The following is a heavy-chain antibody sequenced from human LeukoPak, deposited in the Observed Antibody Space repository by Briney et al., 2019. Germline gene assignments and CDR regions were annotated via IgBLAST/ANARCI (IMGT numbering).Heavy chain of an antibody. CDR2: INAGNGKT. D-gene: IGHD6-6*01. CDR1: GYTFTSYA. Sequence: ASVKVSCKASGYTFTSYAMHWVRQAPGQRLEWMGWINAGNGKTNYSQKFQVRVTLTRDTSASTAYVELSSLRSEDTAVYYCARDRPPYYYFDYWGQGTLVTVSS. J-gene: IGHJ4*02. CDR3: ARDRPPYYYFDY. V-gene: IGHV1-3*01.